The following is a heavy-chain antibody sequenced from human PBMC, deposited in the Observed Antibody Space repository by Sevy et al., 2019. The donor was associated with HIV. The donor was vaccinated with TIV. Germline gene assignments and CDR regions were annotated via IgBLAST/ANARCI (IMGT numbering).Heavy chain of an antibody. CDR1: GYGFTSYW. D-gene: IGHD6-19*01. J-gene: IGHJ4*02. CDR3: ARLEPGQWLVREK. V-gene: IGHV5-51*01. CDR2: IYPGDSDT. Sequence: GESLKISCKGSGYGFTSYWIGWVRQMPGKGLEWMGIIYPGDSDTRYSPSFQGQVTISADKSISTAYLQWSSLKASDTAMYYSARLEPGQWLVREKWGQGTLVTVSS.